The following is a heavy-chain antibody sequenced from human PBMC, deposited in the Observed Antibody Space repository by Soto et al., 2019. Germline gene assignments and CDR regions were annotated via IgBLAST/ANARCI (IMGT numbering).Heavy chain of an antibody. CDR2: ISGSSHDT. Sequence: QVQLVESGGGLVKPGGSLRLSCAASGFSFSGHYMNWIRQSPGKGLEWISYISGSSHDTNYADSVRGRFTISRDNAKNSLYLEMNSLRDEDTAVYYCVRVARLADHWGQGTLVTVSS. CDR3: VRVARLADH. CDR1: GFSFSGHY. D-gene: IGHD5-12*01. V-gene: IGHV3-11*05. J-gene: IGHJ4*02.